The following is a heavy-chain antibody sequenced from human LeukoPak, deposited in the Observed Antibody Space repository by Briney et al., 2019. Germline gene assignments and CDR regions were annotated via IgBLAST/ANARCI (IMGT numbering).Heavy chain of an antibody. CDR3: ARRSGSYYKDFDY. V-gene: IGHV4-34*01. Sequence: SDTLSLTCAVYGGSFSGYYWSWIRQPPGKGLEWIGEINHSGSTNYNPSLKSRVTISVDTSKNQFSLKLSSVTAADTAVYYCARRSGSYYKDFDYWGQGTLVTVSS. J-gene: IGHJ4*02. CDR2: INHSGST. D-gene: IGHD1-26*01. CDR1: GGSFSGYY.